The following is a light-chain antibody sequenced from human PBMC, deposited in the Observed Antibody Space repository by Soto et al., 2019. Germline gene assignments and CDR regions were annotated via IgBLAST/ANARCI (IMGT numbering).Light chain of an antibody. CDR2: SDN. CDR3: EAWDDSMNAYV. CDR1: SSNIGRHT. J-gene: IGLJ1*01. V-gene: IGLV1-44*01. Sequence: QSVLTQTPSASGTPGQRVSISCSGSSSNIGRHTVNWYKQLPGTAPKLLIYSDNQRPSGVPDRFTGSKSGTSDSLAISGLQPGDEADYYCEAWDDSMNAYVFGTGTKLTVL.